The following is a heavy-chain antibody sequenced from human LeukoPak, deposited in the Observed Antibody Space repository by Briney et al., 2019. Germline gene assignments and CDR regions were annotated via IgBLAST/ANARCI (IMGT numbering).Heavy chain of an antibody. J-gene: IGHJ3*02. CDR3: ARRGAYGSGTYYNAFDI. D-gene: IGHD3-10*01. CDR1: GFTFSSYN. V-gene: IGHV3-48*02. Sequence: GGSLRLACAASGFTFSSYNMNWVRQPPGKGLEWVSYISSSPTTTYYADSVKGRFTISRDNAKNSLYLQMNSLRDEDTAVYYCARRGAYGSGTYYNAFDIWGQGTVVTVSS. CDR2: ISSSPTTT.